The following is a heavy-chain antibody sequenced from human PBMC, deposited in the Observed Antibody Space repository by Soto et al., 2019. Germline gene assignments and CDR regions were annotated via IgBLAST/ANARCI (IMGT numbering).Heavy chain of an antibody. CDR2: ISYDGTIK. CDR3: ARVEVSGNYYYYGMDV. CDR1: GFTFSSYA. V-gene: IGHV3-30-3*01. D-gene: IGHD2-8*01. Sequence: GGSLRLSCAASGFTFSSYAMHWVRQAPGKGLEWVAVISYDGTIKYYAHPVKGRFTISKDNSKNTLYLQMNSLRAEDTAVYYCARVEVSGNYYYYGMDVWGQGTTVTVSS. J-gene: IGHJ6*02.